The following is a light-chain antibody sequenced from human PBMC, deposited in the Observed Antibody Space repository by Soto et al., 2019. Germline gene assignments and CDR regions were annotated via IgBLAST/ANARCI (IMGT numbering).Light chain of an antibody. CDR3: QQYDESFRT. Sequence: EIVLTQSPGTLSLSPGEIATLSCRASQSVNSNYLAWYQQKPGQSHRVLMYGTSNMATGIPERFSGSGSGTDFTLTISRLEPEDFAVYYCQQYDESFRTFGQGTKVEIK. CDR1: QSVNSNY. J-gene: IGKJ1*01. V-gene: IGKV3-20*01. CDR2: GTS.